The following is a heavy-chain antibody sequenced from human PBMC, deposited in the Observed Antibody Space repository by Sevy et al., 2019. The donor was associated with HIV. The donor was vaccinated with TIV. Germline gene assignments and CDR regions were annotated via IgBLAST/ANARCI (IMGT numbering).Heavy chain of an antibody. CDR1: GFTFSRSS. D-gene: IGHD3-22*01. Sequence: GGSLRLSCAGSGFTFSRSSMNWVRQAPGKGLEWVSSISSSSNYIYYADSVKGRFTISRDNAKNSLLLLMNSPRAEDTAVYYCARDKREAYFDGSTSSDAFDIWGQGTLVTVSS. CDR2: ISSSSNYI. J-gene: IGHJ3*02. CDR3: ARDKREAYFDGSTSSDAFDI. V-gene: IGHV3-21*01.